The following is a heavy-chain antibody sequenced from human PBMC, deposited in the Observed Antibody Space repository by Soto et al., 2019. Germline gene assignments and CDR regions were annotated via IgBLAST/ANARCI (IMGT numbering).Heavy chain of an antibody. CDR1: GFTFKTYA. Sequence: EVQLMESGGGLVQPGGSLRLSCAASGFTFKTYAMSWVRQAPGKGLEWVSGISASGDSTYYADSVKGRFTISRDNARNTLHVQMNSLRVEDTAVYYCAKDKDWSGVYGMDVWGQGTTVTVSS. CDR2: ISASGDST. J-gene: IGHJ6*02. V-gene: IGHV3-23*01. CDR3: AKDKDWSGVYGMDV. D-gene: IGHD3-3*01.